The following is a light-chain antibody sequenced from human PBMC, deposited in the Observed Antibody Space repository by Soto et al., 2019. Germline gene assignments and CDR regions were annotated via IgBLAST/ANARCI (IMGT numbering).Light chain of an antibody. CDR2: GAS. V-gene: IGKV3-20*01. J-gene: IGKJ5*01. Sequence: EIVLTQSPGTLSLSPGERATLSCRASQSVSSNYLAWYQQKPGQAPRLPIYGASNRATGIPDRFSGSGSGTDFTLTITRLEPEDSAVYFCQQYTGPPTTFGQGTRLEIK. CDR1: QSVSSNY. CDR3: QQYTGPPTT.